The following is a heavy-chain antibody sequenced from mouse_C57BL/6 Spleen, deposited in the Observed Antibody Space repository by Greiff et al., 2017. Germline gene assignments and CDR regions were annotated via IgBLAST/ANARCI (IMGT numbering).Heavy chain of an antibody. CDR3: TNKLGPFDY. CDR2: IDPETGGT. Sequence: VQLQQSGAELVRPGASVTLSCKASGYTFTDYEMHWVKQTPVHGLEWIGAIDPETGGTAYNQKFKGKAILTADKSSSTAYMELRSRTSEDSAVYYCTNKLGPFDYWGQGTTLTVSS. CDR1: GYTFTDYE. J-gene: IGHJ2*01. V-gene: IGHV1-15*01. D-gene: IGHD4-1*01.